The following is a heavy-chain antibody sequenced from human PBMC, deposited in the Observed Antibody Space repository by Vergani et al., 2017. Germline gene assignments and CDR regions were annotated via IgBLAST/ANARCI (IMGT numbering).Heavy chain of an antibody. D-gene: IGHD1-1*01. J-gene: IGHJ2*01. CDR3: ARGPTVQWGDYWYFDL. CDR2: SIPIFGTA. V-gene: IGHV1-69*01. Sequence: VQLVQSGAEVKKPGSSVKVSCKASGGTFSSYAISWVRQAPGQGLEWMGGSIPIFGTANYAQKFQGRVTITADESTSTAYMELGSLRSEDTAVYYCARGPTVQWGDYWYFDLWGRGTLVTVSS. CDR1: GGTFSSYA.